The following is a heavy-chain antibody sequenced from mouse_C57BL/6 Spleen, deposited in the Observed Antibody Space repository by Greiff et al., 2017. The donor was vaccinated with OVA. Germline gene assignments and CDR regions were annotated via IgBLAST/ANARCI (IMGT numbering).Heavy chain of an antibody. CDR2: IHPNSGST. D-gene: IGHD1-1*01. V-gene: IGHV1-64*01. CDR3: ARPHGSVYYLDY. CDR1: GYTFTSYW. J-gene: IGHJ2*01. Sequence: QVQLQQPGAELVKPGASVKLSCKASGYTFTSYWMHWVKQRPGQGLEWIGMIHPNSGSTNYNEKFKSKATLTVDKSSSTAYMQLSSLTSEDSAVYYCARPHGSVYYLDYWGQGTTLTVSS.